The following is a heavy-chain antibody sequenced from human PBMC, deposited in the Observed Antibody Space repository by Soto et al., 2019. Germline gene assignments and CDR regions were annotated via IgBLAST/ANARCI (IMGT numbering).Heavy chain of an antibody. CDR1: GCTFSSYT. J-gene: IGHJ4*02. V-gene: IGHV1-69*02. Sequence: ASVKVSCKASGCTFSSYTISWVRQAPGQGLEWMGRIIPILGIANYAQKFQGRVTITADKSTSTAYMELSSLRSEDTAVYYCARGCSGGSCYYFDYWGQGTLVTVSS. CDR3: ARGCSGGSCYYFDY. D-gene: IGHD2-15*01. CDR2: IIPILGIA.